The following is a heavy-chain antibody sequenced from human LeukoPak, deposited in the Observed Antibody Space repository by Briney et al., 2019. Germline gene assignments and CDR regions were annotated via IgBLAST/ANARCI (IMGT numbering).Heavy chain of an antibody. V-gene: IGHV3-7*01. CDR2: IKQDGSEK. Sequence: GGSLRLSCAASGFTFSSYWMSWVRQAPGKGLEWVANIKQDGSEKYYVDSVKGRFTISRDNAKNSLYLQMNSLRAEDTAVYYCARIDDYGDYLSVRYYFDHWGQGTLVTVSS. D-gene: IGHD4-17*01. J-gene: IGHJ4*02. CDR1: GFTFSSYW. CDR3: ARIDDYGDYLSVRYYFDH.